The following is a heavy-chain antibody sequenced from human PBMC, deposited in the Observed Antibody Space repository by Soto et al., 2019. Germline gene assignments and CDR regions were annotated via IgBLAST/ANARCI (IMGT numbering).Heavy chain of an antibody. CDR1: GGTFSSYA. J-gene: IGHJ5*02. CDR3: ALRGGSSWHGGWWFDP. V-gene: IGHV1-69*01. CDR2: IIPIFGTA. D-gene: IGHD6-13*01. Sequence: QVQLVQSGAEVKKPGSSVKVSCKASGGTFSSYAISWVRQAPGQGLEWMGGIIPIFGTANYAQKFQGRVTITADESTSTAYMELISLRYEDTAVYYCALRGGSSWHGGWWFDPWGQGTLVTVSS.